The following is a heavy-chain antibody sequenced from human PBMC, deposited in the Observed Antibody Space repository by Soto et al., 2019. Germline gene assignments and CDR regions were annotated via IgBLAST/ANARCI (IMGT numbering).Heavy chain of an antibody. CDR1: GFTFSTYA. CDR2: ISSGGVYM. V-gene: IGHV3-23*01. Sequence: ELRLLESGGGLVQSGGSLRLSCAGSGFTFSTYAMSWVRRAPGKGLEWVSSISSGGVYMYYVDSVRGRFTISRDNFQSTLYLQMNRLRAEDKAVYYCTGDLDLPPYYFNYGMDIWGQGTTVTVSS. CDR3: TGDLDLPPYYFNYGMDI. J-gene: IGHJ6*02. D-gene: IGHD3-10*01.